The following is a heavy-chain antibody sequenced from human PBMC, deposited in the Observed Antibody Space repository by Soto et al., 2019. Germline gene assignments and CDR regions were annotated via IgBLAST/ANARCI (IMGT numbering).Heavy chain of an antibody. CDR1: GYTFTSYG. CDR3: ARDLRVRYFDWPLGFDP. Sequence: ASVKVSCKASGYTFTSYGISWVRQAPGQGLEWMGWISAYNGNTNYAQKLQGRVTMTTDTSTSTAYMELRSLRSDDTAVYYCARDLRVRYFDWPLGFDPWGQGTRGTVS. J-gene: IGHJ5*02. CDR2: ISAYNGNT. D-gene: IGHD3-9*01. V-gene: IGHV1-18*01.